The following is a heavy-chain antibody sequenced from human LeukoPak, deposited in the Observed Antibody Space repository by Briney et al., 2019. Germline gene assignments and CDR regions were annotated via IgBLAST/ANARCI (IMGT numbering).Heavy chain of an antibody. CDR1: GFTFSHFW. D-gene: IGHD6-13*01. CDR3: VRGPLVTADGLA. J-gene: IGHJ5*02. CDR2: IKEDGSLK. V-gene: IGHV3-7*03. Sequence: GGSLSLSCAATGFTFSHFWMSWVRQAPGKGLEWLTNIKEDGSLKFYVDSVKGRFTISRDNAKESLYLQMNSLRADDTAVYYCVRGPLVTADGLAWGQGTLVTVSS.